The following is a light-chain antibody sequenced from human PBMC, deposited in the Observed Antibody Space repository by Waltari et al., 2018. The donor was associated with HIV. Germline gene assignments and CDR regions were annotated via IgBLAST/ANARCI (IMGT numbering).Light chain of an antibody. V-gene: IGLV2-14*03. Sequence: ALIQPASVSGSPGQSITISCTVTSDDIGFSKFVSWYKQHPGKAPQLMIYGVGFRSSGVPSRFSGSRSGNTASLTIFGLQAEDEADYYCCSFTKSDSLVFGGGTKLTVL. CDR3: CSFTKSDSLV. J-gene: IGLJ2*01. CDR2: GVG. CDR1: SDDIGFSKF.